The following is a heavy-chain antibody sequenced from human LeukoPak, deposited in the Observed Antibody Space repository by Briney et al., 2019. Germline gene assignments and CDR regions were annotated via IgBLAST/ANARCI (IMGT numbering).Heavy chain of an antibody. CDR2: ISAYNGNT. J-gene: IGHJ4*02. Sequence: GASVKVSCKASGYTFTSYGISWVRQAPGQGLEWMGWISAYNGNTNYAQKLQGRVTMTTDTSTSTAYMELGSLRSDDTAVYYCARTYYYDSSGYYYLDLDYWGQGTLVTVSS. CDR3: ARTYYYDSSGYYYLDLDY. V-gene: IGHV1-18*01. D-gene: IGHD3-22*01. CDR1: GYTFTSYG.